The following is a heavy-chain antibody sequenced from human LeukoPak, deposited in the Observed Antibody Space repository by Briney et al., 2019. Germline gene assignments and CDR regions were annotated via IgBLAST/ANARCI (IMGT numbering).Heavy chain of an antibody. CDR3: AREHRIVGATAFDY. CDR1: GGTFSSYA. Sequence: ASVKVSCKASGGTFSSYAISWVRQAPGQGLEWMGGIIPIFGTANYAQKFQGRVTITADESTSTAYMELSSLRSEDTAVYYCAREHRIVGATAFDYWGQGTLVTVSS. CDR2: IIPIFGTA. J-gene: IGHJ4*02. D-gene: IGHD1-26*01. V-gene: IGHV1-69*13.